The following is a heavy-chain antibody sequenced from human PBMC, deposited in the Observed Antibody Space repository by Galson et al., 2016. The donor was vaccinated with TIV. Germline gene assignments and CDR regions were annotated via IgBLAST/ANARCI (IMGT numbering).Heavy chain of an antibody. CDR1: GDTFNSYA. D-gene: IGHD5-24*01. CDR2: ALPMFGTS. CDR3: AISSRRDSYGHNNWFDP. J-gene: IGHJ5*02. Sequence: SVKVSCKASGDTFNSYAINWVRQAPGQGLEWVGSALPMFGTSNYAEDFQDRVTITADESMSTAYMELSSLTSDDTAVYYCAISSRRDSYGHNNWFDPWGQGPLVTVSS. V-gene: IGHV1-69*13.